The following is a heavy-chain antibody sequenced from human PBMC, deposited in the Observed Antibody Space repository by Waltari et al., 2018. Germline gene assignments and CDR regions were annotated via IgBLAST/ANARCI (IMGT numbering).Heavy chain of an antibody. V-gene: IGHV3-30*18. CDR2: LWFEGGEE. Sequence: QLQLVESGGGVVQPGKSLRLSCAASGFSLSHYGMHWVRQAPGRGLGWVALLWFEGGEEYYADSVRGRFTISRDNSKNLLYLHMDSLRVDDTAVYYCAKDAFGNTYMDHWGQGTLVTVSS. J-gene: IGHJ4*02. CDR1: GFSLSHYG. CDR3: AKDAFGNTYMDH. D-gene: IGHD3-16*01.